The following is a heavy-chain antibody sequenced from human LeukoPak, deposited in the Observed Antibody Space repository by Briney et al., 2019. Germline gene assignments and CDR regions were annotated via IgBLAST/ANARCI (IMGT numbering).Heavy chain of an antibody. V-gene: IGHV3-23*01. CDR1: GFTFSTYG. CDR3: AKASVWTMVRVVSYFDD. J-gene: IGHJ4*02. CDR2: ISGSGDNT. Sequence: GGTLRLSCAASGFTFSTYGMTWVRQAPGKGLEWVSGISGSGDNTWYADSVKGRFTISRDNSKKTLYLQMHSLRAEDTAVYYCAKASVWTMVRVVSYFDDWGQGIQVTVSS. D-gene: IGHD3-10*01.